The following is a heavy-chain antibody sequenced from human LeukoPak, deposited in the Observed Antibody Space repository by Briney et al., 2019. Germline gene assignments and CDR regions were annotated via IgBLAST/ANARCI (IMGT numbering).Heavy chain of an antibody. CDR3: ARYGYSSGWYFDY. J-gene: IGHJ4*02. D-gene: IGHD6-19*01. CDR1: GYTFTSYW. CDR2: IFPGDSDT. V-gene: IGHV5-51*01. Sequence: GEPLNISCQASGYTFTSYWITWSGQLPGKGLDWMQTIFPGDSDTRYSPSFQGQVTISADKSISTAYLQWSSLKASDTAMYYCARYGYSSGWYFDYWGQGTLVTVSS.